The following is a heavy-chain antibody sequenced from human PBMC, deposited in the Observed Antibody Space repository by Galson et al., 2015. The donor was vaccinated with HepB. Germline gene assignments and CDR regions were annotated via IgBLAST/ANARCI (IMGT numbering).Heavy chain of an antibody. CDR1: GFTFSSYG. V-gene: IGHV3-33*08. Sequence: SLRLSCAASGFTFSSYGMHWVRQAPGKGLEWVAVIWYDGSNKYYADSVKGRFTISRDNSKNTLYLQMNSLRAEDTAVYYCARGDGYYGNEDYWGQGTLVTVSS. CDR3: ARGDGYYGNEDY. CDR2: IWYDGSNK. J-gene: IGHJ4*02. D-gene: IGHD3-10*01.